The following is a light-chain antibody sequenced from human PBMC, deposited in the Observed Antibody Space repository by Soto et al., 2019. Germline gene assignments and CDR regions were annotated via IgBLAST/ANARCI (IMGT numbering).Light chain of an antibody. CDR2: DAS. CDR3: HQYGSSPQT. CDR1: QTVGSGY. Sequence: IVLTQSPGTLSLSPGERATLSCGASQTVGSGYLAWYQQKPGQAPRLLIFDASRRAPGIPDRFSGSGSGTAFTLTISRLEPEDFAVYHCHQYGSSPQTFGQGTRLEIK. J-gene: IGKJ2*01. V-gene: IGKV3D-20*01.